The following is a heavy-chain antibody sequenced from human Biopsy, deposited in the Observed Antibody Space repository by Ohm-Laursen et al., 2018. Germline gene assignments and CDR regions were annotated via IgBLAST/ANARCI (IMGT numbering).Heavy chain of an antibody. V-gene: IGHV3-30*03. J-gene: IGHJ5*01. CDR3: AREQPALSGGGSWFDS. D-gene: IGHD6-19*01. CDR1: GFSFSSYG. Sequence: SLRLSCSASGFSFSSYGMHWVRQAPGKGLEWVAVISDDGRNKYFIDSVRGRFTISRDNSKNTLYLQMNSLRADDSAVYFCAREQPALSGGGSWFDSWGQGTLVIVSS. CDR2: ISDDGRNK.